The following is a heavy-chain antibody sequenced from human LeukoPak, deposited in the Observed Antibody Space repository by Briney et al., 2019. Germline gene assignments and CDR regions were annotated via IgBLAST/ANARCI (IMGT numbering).Heavy chain of an antibody. J-gene: IGHJ4*02. CDR2: IIPIFGTA. D-gene: IGHD3-10*01. V-gene: IGHV1-69*13. CDR3: ARQLRGVIGGVDY. CDR1: GGTFSSYA. Sequence: SVKVSCKASGGTFSSYAISWVRQAPGQGLEWMGGIIPIFGTANYAQKFRGRVTITADESTSTAYMELSSLRSEDTAVYYCARQLRGVIGGVDYWGQGMLVTVSS.